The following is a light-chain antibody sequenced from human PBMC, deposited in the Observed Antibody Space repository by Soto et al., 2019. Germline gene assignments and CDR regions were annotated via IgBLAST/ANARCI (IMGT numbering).Light chain of an antibody. CDR1: QSVSSSY. CDR2: GAS. V-gene: IGKV3-20*01. CDR3: QQYGSSPLT. Sequence: EIVLTQSPGTLSLSPVERATLSCMASQSVSSSYLAWYQQKPGQAPRLLIYGASSRATGIPDRFSGSGSGTDSTLTISRLEPEDFAVYYCQQYGSSPLTFGGGTKVDIK. J-gene: IGKJ4*01.